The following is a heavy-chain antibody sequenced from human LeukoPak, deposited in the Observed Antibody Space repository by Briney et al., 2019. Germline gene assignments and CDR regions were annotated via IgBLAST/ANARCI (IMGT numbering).Heavy chain of an antibody. Sequence: PGGSLRLSCAASGFTFSSYSMNWVRQAPGKGLEWVSSIGSSSSYIYYADSVKGRFTISRDNAKNSLYLQMNSLRAEDTAVYYCARSSDGGYWGQGTLVTVSS. J-gene: IGHJ4*02. CDR1: GFTFSSYS. CDR2: IGSSSSYI. CDR3: ARSSDGGY. D-gene: IGHD3-16*01. V-gene: IGHV3-21*01.